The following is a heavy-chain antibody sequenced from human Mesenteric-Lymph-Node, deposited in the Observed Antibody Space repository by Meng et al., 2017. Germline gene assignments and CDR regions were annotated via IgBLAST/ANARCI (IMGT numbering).Heavy chain of an antibody. D-gene: IGHD1-26*01. CDR1: GFTFSIYS. J-gene: IGHJ3*02. V-gene: IGHV3-21*04. Sequence: GESLKISCAASGFTFSIYSMSWVRQAPGKGLEWVSSISTGNNYIYYAESVKGRFTISRDNAKNSLYLQMSSLRAEDTALYYCAKGPQWELPHDAFDIWGQGTMVTVSS. CDR2: ISTGNNYI. CDR3: AKGPQWELPHDAFDI.